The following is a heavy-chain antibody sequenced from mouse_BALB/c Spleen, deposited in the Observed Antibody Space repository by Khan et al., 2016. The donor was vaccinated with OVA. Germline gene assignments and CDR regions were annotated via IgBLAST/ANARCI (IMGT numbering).Heavy chain of an antibody. J-gene: IGHJ4*01. CDR1: GFSLTGYG. Sequence: QVQLQQPGPGLVAPSQSLSITCTVSGFSLTGYGVNWVRQPPGKGLEWLGMIWGEGSTDYNSALKSRLSISKDNSKSQVFLKMNSLQTDDTARYYCARDRGLGRAMDYWGQGTSVTVSS. CDR3: ARDRGLGRAMDY. D-gene: IGHD4-1*01. V-gene: IGHV2-6-7*01. CDR2: IWGEGST.